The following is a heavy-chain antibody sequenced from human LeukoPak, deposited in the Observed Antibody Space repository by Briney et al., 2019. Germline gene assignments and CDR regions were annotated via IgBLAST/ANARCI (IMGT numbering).Heavy chain of an antibody. CDR3: AKDEYSTSPVFYFDS. CDR2: ISSSSSSI. Sequence: GGSLRLSCVVSGLTFSSHSFSWVRQAPGKGLEWVSYISSSSSSIYYADSVKGRFTISRDNSKNTLYLQMNNLRADDTAVYYCAKDEYSTSPVFYFDSWGQGTLVTVSS. CDR1: GLTFSSHS. J-gene: IGHJ4*02. V-gene: IGHV3-48*01. D-gene: IGHD6-13*01.